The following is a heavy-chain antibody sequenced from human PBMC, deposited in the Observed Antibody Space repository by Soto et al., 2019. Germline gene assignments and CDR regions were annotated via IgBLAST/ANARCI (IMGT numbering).Heavy chain of an antibody. Sequence: SETLSLTCTVSGVSISNYYRSWIRQPPGKGLESIGYIYYSGSTNYNPSLRYRVTIFEDTSKNQFSLKLSSVTAADTAVYYCAGTLKPVMVTPYGYPQLSSDYWGQGTLVTVSS. CDR2: IYYSGST. J-gene: IGHJ4*02. V-gene: IGHV4-59*01. CDR3: AGTLKPVMVTPYGYPQLSSDY. D-gene: IGHD5-18*01. CDR1: GVSISNYY.